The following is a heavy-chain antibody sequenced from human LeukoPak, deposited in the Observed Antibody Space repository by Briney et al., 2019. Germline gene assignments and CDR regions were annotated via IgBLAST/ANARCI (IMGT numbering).Heavy chain of an antibody. CDR2: LSHDETSK. Sequence: PGGSLRLSCAASGFTFSSHAMHWVSRAPGKGLEWVAVLSHDETSKLYAGSVKGRFTISRDTSKNTLYLQMNSLSGEDTAVYYCARDISGSYAVDYWGQGTLVTVSS. V-gene: IGHV3-30*04. CDR1: GFTFSSHA. J-gene: IGHJ4*02. D-gene: IGHD3-16*01. CDR3: ARDISGSYAVDY.